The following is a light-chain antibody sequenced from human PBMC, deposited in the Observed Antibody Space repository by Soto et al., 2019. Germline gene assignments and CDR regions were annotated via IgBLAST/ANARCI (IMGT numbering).Light chain of an antibody. CDR1: QTISSW. J-gene: IGKJ1*01. CDR3: QQYNSYSEA. CDR2: KAS. Sequence: DIETTQSPSSLSASVGDTVTITCRASQTISSWLAWYQQKPGKAPKLLIYKASTLKSGVPSRFSGSGSGTEFTLTISSLQPDDFATYYCQQYNSYSEAFGQGTKV. V-gene: IGKV1-5*03.